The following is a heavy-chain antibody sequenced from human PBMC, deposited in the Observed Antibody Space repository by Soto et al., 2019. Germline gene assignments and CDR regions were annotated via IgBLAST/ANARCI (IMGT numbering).Heavy chain of an antibody. Sequence: SETLSLTCTVSGGSISSYYWSWIRQPPGKGLEWIGYIYYSGSTNYNPSLKSRVTISVDTSKNQFSLKLSSVTAADTAVYYCARHTNDILTGYYTPGWFDPWGQGTLVTVSS. J-gene: IGHJ5*02. CDR2: IYYSGST. CDR3: ARHTNDILTGYYTPGWFDP. D-gene: IGHD3-9*01. CDR1: GGSISSYY. V-gene: IGHV4-59*08.